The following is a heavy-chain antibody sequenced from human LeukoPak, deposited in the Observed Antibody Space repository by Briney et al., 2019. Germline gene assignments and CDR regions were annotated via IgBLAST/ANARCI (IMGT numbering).Heavy chain of an antibody. CDR3: ARDSRYSYGSGGMDV. D-gene: IGHD3-10*01. Sequence: PSETLSLTCTVSGGSIGSYYWTWIRQTPEKGLEWIGSIYYNGNTNHNPSLKSRVAISIDTSKSQFSLKVTSVIAANTATYYCARDSRYSYGSGGMDVWGQGTTVTVSS. V-gene: IGHV4-59*01. J-gene: IGHJ6*02. CDR1: GGSIGSYY. CDR2: IYYNGNT.